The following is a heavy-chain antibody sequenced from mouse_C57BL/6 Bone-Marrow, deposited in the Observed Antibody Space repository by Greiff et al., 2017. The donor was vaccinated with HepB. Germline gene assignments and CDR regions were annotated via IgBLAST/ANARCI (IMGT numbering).Heavy chain of an antibody. Sequence: VQLQQSGAELVRPGASVKLSCTASGFNIKDDYMHWVKQRPEKGLEWIGWIDPENGDTEYASKFQGKATITADTSSNTAYLQLSSLTSEDTAVYYCTTDYSSYYAMDYWGQGTSVTVSS. J-gene: IGHJ4*01. CDR3: TTDYSSYYAMDY. CDR1: GFNIKDDY. D-gene: IGHD2-12*01. CDR2: IDPENGDT. V-gene: IGHV14-4*01.